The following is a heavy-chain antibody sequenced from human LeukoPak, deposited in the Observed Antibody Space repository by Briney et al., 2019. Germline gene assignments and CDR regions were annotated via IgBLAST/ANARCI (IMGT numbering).Heavy chain of an antibody. V-gene: IGHV3-33*01. CDR2: IWSDGSKK. J-gene: IGHJ4*02. D-gene: IGHD3-16*01. Sequence: GRPLRLSCAASGFTFSTYGVHWVRRAPGKGLERLAVIWSDGSKKFYAASVKGRFSISRDNSKNTLYLQMNNLRAEDTAVYYCARDSLGGDYWGQGTLVTVSS. CDR3: ARDSLGGDY. CDR1: GFTFSTYG.